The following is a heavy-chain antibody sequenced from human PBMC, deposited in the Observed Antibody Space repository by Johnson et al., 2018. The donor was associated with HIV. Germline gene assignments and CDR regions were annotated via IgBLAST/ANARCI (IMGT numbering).Heavy chain of an antibody. CDR2: ISYDGSNK. V-gene: IGHV3-30-3*01. J-gene: IGHJ3*01. Sequence: QVQLVESGGGVVQPGRSLRLSCAASGFTFSSYAMHWVRQAPGKGLEWVAVISYDGSNKYYADSVKGRFTISRDNSKNTLYLQMNSLRAEDTAVYYCARDRGSMPAVAFSLWGQGTMVTVSS. D-gene: IGHD2-2*01. CDR3: ARDRGSMPAVAFSL. CDR1: GFTFSSYA.